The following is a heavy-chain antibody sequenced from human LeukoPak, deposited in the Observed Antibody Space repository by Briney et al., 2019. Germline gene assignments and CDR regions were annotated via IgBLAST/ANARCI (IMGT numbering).Heavy chain of an antibody. J-gene: IGHJ4*02. Sequence: PSETLSLTCAVSDFSISSGYHWGWVRQPPGQGLEWIGAVHHSGSTYYNPSLKSRVTMSTDTSKSQFSLKLSSVTAADTAVYYCARDRSYFIFDYRGQGTLVTVSS. CDR1: DFSISSGYH. CDR3: ARDRSYFIFDY. D-gene: IGHD3-10*01. CDR2: VHHSGST. V-gene: IGHV4-38-2*02.